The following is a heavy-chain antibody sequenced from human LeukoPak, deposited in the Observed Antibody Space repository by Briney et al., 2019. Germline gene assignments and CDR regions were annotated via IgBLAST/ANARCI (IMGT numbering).Heavy chain of an antibody. CDR3: ARGGGLDV. CDR1: GFTFSSYW. J-gene: IGHJ6*02. V-gene: IGHV3-7*03. D-gene: IGHD3-16*01. CDR2: INHNGNVN. Sequence: GGSLRLSCAASGFTFSSYWMNWARQAPGKGLEWVASINHNGNVNYYVDSVKGRFTISRDNAKNSQYLQMSNLRAEDTAVYFCARGGGLDVWGQGATVTVSS.